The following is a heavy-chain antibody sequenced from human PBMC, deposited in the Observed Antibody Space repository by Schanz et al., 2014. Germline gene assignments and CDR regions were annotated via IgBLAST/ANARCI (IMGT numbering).Heavy chain of an antibody. V-gene: IGHV3-23*01. CDR2: IGGSGDST. Sequence: EVHLLESGGGLVQPGGSLRLSCAASGFTFSNHALSWVRQAPGKGLEWVSGIGGSGDSTHYADSVKGRFIISRDNSKNTLYLQVNSLRAEDTAVFYCAREDCSATSCYFRYWGQGTLVTVSS. CDR3: AREDCSATSCYFRY. CDR1: GFTFSNHA. D-gene: IGHD2-21*01. J-gene: IGHJ4*02.